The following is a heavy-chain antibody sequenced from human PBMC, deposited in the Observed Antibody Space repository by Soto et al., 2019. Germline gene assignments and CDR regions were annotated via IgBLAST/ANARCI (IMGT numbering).Heavy chain of an antibody. J-gene: IGHJ4*02. D-gene: IGHD3-3*01. CDR3: ARGAYYGDYFDY. CDR2: ISSSSSTI. Sequence: EVQLVESGGGLVQPGGSLRLSCAASGFTFISYSINWFRQAPGKGLEWVSYISSSSSTIYYADSVKGRFTISRDNAKNSLYLQMNSLRAEDTAVYYCARGAYYGDYFDYWGQGTLVTVSS. V-gene: IGHV3-48*01. CDR1: GFTFISYS.